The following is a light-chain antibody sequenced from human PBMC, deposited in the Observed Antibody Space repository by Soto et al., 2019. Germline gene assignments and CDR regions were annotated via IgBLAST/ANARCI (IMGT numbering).Light chain of an antibody. CDR1: QGVTTN. CDR2: DVS. CDR3: QQYNNWPFS. J-gene: IGKJ5*01. Sequence: ENLMTQSPSTLSVCPGERATLSCRAGQGVTTNFAWYQQKSGQSPRLLIYDVSIRATGVPARFSGTGSETDFTLTISGLQSEDSAVYFCQQYNNWPFSFGQGTLLEV. V-gene: IGKV3-15*01.